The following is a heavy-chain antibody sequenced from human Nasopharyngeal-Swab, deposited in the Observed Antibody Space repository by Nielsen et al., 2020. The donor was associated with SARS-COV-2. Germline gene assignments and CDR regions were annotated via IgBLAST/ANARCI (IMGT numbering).Heavy chain of an antibody. V-gene: IGHV1-46*01. Sequence: WVRQAPVQGLEWMGIINPSGGSTSYAQKFQGRVTMTRDTSTSTVYMELSSLRSEDTAVYYCARDRDCSSTRCYRGIDIWGQGTMVTVSS. J-gene: IGHJ3*02. CDR3: ARDRDCSSTRCYRGIDI. D-gene: IGHD2-2*01. CDR2: INPSGGST.